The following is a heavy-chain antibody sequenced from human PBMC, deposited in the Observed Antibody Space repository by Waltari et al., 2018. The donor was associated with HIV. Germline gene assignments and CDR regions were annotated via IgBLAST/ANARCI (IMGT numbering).Heavy chain of an antibody. CDR3: TRENEDTADNAFEI. D-gene: IGHD5-18*01. V-gene: IGHV4-39*07. Sequence: QFQLQESGPGLVKPSETLSLTCTVSDGSISGRDYYWGWLRQPPGKGLEWLASIYYTGTTDYNPSLRSRVTMSVDTSKNQFSLKLGSLTAADTAVYYCTRENEDTADNAFEIWGQGTTVTVSS. CDR1: DGSISGRDYY. J-gene: IGHJ3*02. CDR2: IYYTGTT.